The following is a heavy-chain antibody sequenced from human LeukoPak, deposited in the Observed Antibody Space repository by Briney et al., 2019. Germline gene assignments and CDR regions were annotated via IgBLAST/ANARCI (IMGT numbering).Heavy chain of an antibody. CDR3: ARGRDHCGGDCRYRAIGWFDP. V-gene: IGHV4-34*01. D-gene: IGHD2-21*02. CDR1: GGSFSGYY. CDR2: INHSGST. J-gene: IGHJ5*02. Sequence: PSETLSLTCAVYGGSFSGYYWSWIRQPPGKGLEWIGEINHSGSTNYNPSLKSRVTISVDTSKNQFSLKLSSVTAADTAVYYCARGRDHCGGDCRYRAIGWFDPWGQGTLVTVSS.